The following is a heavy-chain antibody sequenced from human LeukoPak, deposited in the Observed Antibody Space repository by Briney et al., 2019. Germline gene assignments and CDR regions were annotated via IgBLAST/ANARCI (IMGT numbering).Heavy chain of an antibody. J-gene: IGHJ3*02. Sequence: GGSLRLSCAASGFTFSSYAMSWVRQAPGKGLEWVGRIRKKANSYSTEYAASVKGRFTISRDDSKDSLYLQMNSLKTEDTAVYYCARSDSCAAFDIWGQGTMVTVSS. D-gene: IGHD3/OR15-3a*01. CDR3: ARSDSCAAFDI. V-gene: IGHV3-72*01. CDR2: IRKKANSYST. CDR1: GFTFSSYA.